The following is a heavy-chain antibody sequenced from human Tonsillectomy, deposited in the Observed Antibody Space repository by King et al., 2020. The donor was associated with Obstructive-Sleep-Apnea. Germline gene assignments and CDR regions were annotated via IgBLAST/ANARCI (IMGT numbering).Heavy chain of an antibody. D-gene: IGHD6-19*01. CDR3: AKEQSTVGGNGAFDI. CDR1: GFTFSSYA. V-gene: IGHV3-23*04. J-gene: IGHJ3*02. Sequence: VQLVESGGGLVQPGGSLRLSCAASGFTFSSYAISWVRQAPGKGLEWVSAIGGSGSSTYYADSVKGRFTISRDNSMNTLYLQMNSLRAEDTALYYCAKEQSTVGGNGAFDIWGQGTMVTVSS. CDR2: IGGSGSST.